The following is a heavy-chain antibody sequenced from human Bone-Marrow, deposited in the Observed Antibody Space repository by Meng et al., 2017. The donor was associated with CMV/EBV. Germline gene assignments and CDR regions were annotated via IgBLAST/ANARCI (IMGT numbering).Heavy chain of an antibody. CDR3: ARDSASWPSYYYYYYGMDV. CDR2: IIPILGIA. CDR1: GGTFSSYA. D-gene: IGHD2-2*01. V-gene: IGHV1-69*10. J-gene: IGHJ6*02. Sequence: SVKVSCKASGGTFSSYAISWVRQAPGQGLEWMGGIIPILGIANYAQKFQGRVTITADKSTSTAYMELSSLRSEDTAVYYCARDSASWPSYYYYYYGMDVWGQGTTVTVSS.